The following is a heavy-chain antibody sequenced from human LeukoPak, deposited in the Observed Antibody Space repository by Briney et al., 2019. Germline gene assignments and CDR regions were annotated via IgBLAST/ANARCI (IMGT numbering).Heavy chain of an antibody. CDR2: IIPIFGTA. Sequence: SVKVSCKASGGTFSSYAISWVRQAPGQGLEWMGGIIPIFGTANYAQKFQGRVTITADKSTSTAYMELRSLRSDDTAVYYCARDQYYDSKGWFDPWGQGTLVTVSS. V-gene: IGHV1-69*06. CDR3: ARDQYYDSKGWFDP. J-gene: IGHJ5*02. D-gene: IGHD3-22*01. CDR1: GGTFSSYA.